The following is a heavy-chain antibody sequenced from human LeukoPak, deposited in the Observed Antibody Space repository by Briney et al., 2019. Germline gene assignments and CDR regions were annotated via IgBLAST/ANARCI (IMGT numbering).Heavy chain of an antibody. CDR1: GFTFCSFA. Sequence: PGGSLRLSCAASGFTFCSFAVSWVRQAPGKGLERVSSISGGGGRTYYADTVKGRFAISRDNSKNTLYLQMNSLRAEDTAVYYCAKEGVAVTDRGAYFDYWGQGTLVTVSS. V-gene: IGHV3-23*01. CDR3: AKEGVAVTDRGAYFDY. CDR2: ISGGGGRT. D-gene: IGHD2-21*02. J-gene: IGHJ4*02.